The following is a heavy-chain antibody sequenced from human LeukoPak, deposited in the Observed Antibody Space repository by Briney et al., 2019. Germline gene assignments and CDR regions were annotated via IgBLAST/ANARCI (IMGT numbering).Heavy chain of an antibody. J-gene: IGHJ6*03. CDR3: ARGGDYYYYYMDV. V-gene: IGHV1-2*02. CDR2: INPNSGGT. Sequence: ASVKVSCKASGYTFTDYYMHWVRQAPGQGLEWMGWINPNSGGTNYAQKFQGRGTMTRDTSISTAYMELSGLRSDDTAVYYCARGGDYYYYYMDVLAKGTTVTVSS. D-gene: IGHD3-16*01. CDR1: GYTFTDYY.